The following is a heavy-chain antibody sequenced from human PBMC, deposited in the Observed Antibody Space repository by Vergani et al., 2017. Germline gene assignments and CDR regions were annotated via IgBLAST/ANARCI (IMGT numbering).Heavy chain of an antibody. CDR2: IWYDGSNK. J-gene: IGHJ3*02. Sequence: VQLLESGGGLIQPGGSLRLSCAASGFTVSSNYMSWVRQAPGKGLEWVAVIWYDGSNKYYADSVKGRFTISRDNSKNTLYLQMNSLRAEDTAVYYCARGYCSSTSCYIPFAFDIWGQGTMVTGSS. V-gene: IGHV3-33*08. D-gene: IGHD2-2*02. CDR3: ARGYCSSTSCYIPFAFDI. CDR1: GFTVSSNY.